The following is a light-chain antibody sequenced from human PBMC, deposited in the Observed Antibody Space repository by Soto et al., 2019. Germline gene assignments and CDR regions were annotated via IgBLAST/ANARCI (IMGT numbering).Light chain of an antibody. CDR2: DVS. J-gene: IGKJ2*01. Sequence: DIQMTQSPSTLSASVGDRVTITCRASQSISTWLAWYQQKPGKAPKLPIYDVSNLQSGVPSRFSGSGSGTEFTLTIGSLQPDDSAIYHCQQYSTHSTVGQGTKVDIK. V-gene: IGKV1-5*01. CDR1: QSISTW. CDR3: QQYSTHST.